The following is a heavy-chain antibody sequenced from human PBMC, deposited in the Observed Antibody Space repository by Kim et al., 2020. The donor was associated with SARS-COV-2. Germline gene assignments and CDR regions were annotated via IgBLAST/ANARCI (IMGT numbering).Heavy chain of an antibody. CDR1: GFTFSSYW. CDR3: ARAHSSSWYRERWGTIDY. Sequence: GGSLRLSCAASGFTFSSYWMHWVRQAPGKGLVWVSRINSDGSSTSYADSVKGRFTISRDNAKNTLYLQMNSLRAEDTAVYYCARAHSSSWYRERWGTIDYWGQGTLVTVSS. CDR2: INSDGSST. V-gene: IGHV3-74*01. J-gene: IGHJ4*02. D-gene: IGHD6-13*01.